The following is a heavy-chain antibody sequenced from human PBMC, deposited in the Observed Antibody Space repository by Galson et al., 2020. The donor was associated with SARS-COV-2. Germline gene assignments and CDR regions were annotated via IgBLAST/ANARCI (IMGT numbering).Heavy chain of an antibody. CDR3: ARVIRDRYDGSSGYYFTEDYFDY. J-gene: IGHJ4*02. V-gene: IGHV4-31*03. CDR2: IYYSGST. D-gene: IGHD3-22*01. Sequence: SETLSLTCTVPGGSISSGGYYWSWIRQHPGKGLEWIGYIYYSGSTYYNPSLKSRVTISVDTSKNQFSLKLSSVTAADTAVDYCARVIRDRYDGSSGYYFTEDYFDYWGQGTLGTVAS. CDR1: GGSISSGGYY.